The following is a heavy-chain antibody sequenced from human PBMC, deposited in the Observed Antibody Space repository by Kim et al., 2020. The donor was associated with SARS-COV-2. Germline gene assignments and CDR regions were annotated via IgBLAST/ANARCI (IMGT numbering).Heavy chain of an antibody. CDR2: ISYDGSNK. CDR1: GFTFSSYA. CDR3: ARDLSATVTPPSFPGY. V-gene: IGHV3-30*04. D-gene: IGHD5-12*01. Sequence: GGSLRLSCAASGFTFSSYAMHWVRQAPGKGLEWVAVISYDGSNKYYADSVKGRFTISRDNSKNTLYLQMNSLRAEDTAVYYCARDLSATVTPPSFPGYWGQGTLVTVSS. J-gene: IGHJ4*02.